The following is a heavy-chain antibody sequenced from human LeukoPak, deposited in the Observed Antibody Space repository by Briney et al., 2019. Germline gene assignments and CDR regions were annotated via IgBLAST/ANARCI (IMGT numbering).Heavy chain of an antibody. CDR1: GYSFTSYW. CDR2: IYPGDSDT. Sequence: GESLKISCKGSGYSFTSYWIGWVRQMPGEGLEWMGIIYPGDSDTRYSPSFQGQVTISADKSISTAYLQWSSLKASDTAMYYCARRAYYYDSSGYYPWAFDIWGQGTMVTVSS. J-gene: IGHJ3*02. V-gene: IGHV5-51*01. CDR3: ARRAYYYDSSGYYPWAFDI. D-gene: IGHD3-22*01.